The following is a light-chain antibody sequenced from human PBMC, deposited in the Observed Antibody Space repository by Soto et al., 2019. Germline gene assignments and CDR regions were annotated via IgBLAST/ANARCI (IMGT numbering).Light chain of an antibody. Sequence: EVVLTQSPGTLSLSPGEGATLSCRASQSVVTSYLAWYQQKYGQSPRLLIYGALYRAPGIPDRFSGSGSGTDFTLTISSLQSEDFAVYYCQQYNNWPPTFGQGTKVDIK. V-gene: IGKV3-20*01. CDR2: GAL. CDR1: QSVVTSY. CDR3: QQYNNWPPT. J-gene: IGKJ1*01.